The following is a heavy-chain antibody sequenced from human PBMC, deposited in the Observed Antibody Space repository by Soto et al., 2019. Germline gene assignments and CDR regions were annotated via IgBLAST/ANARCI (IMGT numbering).Heavy chain of an antibody. Sequence: SETLSLTCTVSGGSISGYYWSWIRQSPGKGLEWIGYIHYSGSTNYNPSLKSRVIISVDTSKNQLSLKLSSVTAADTAVYYCARGSAAGTKSPFDYWGQGTLVTVSS. D-gene: IGHD6-13*01. CDR1: GGSISGYY. CDR3: ARGSAAGTKSPFDY. J-gene: IGHJ4*02. CDR2: IHYSGST. V-gene: IGHV4-59*01.